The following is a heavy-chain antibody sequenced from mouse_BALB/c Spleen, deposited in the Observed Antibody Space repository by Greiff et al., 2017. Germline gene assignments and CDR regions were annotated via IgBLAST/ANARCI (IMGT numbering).Heavy chain of an antibody. Sequence: EVMLVESGGGLVKPGGSLKLSCAASGFTFSSYAMSWVRQTPEKRLEWVASISSGGSTYYPDSVKGRFTSSRDNAGNILYLQMSSLRSEDTAMYYCARDYGSSSAYWGQGTLVTVSA. D-gene: IGHD1-1*01. J-gene: IGHJ3*01. CDR3: ARDYGSSSAY. V-gene: IGHV5-6-5*01. CDR2: ISSGGST. CDR1: GFTFSSYA.